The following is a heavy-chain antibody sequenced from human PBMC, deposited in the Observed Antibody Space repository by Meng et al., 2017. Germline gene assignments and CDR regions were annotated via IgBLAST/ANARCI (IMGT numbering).Heavy chain of an antibody. D-gene: IGHD6-19*01. Sequence: GESLKISCAASGFTFEDYTMHWVRQAPGKGLEWVSLISWDGGSTYYADSAKGRFTISRDNSKNSLYLQMNSLRTEDTALYYCAKDSVSVAGTLYAPLNYWGQGTLVTVSS. CDR1: GFTFEDYT. V-gene: IGHV3-43*01. J-gene: IGHJ4*02. CDR3: AKDSVSVAGTLYAPLNY. CDR2: ISWDGGST.